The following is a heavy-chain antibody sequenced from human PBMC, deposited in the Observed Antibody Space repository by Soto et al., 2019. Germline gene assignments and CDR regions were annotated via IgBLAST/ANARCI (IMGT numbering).Heavy chain of an antibody. Sequence: GGSLRLSCAASGFSFSSYGMHWVRQAPGKGLEWVAVISSDGSNKYFADSVKGRFTISRDNSENTLFLQMNSLRAEDTAVYYCAKQFYCHISAPYFFDYWGQGTLVTVSS. CDR3: AKQFYCHISAPYFFDY. CDR1: GFSFSSYG. D-gene: IGHD3-22*01. J-gene: IGHJ4*02. CDR2: ISSDGSNK. V-gene: IGHV3-30*18.